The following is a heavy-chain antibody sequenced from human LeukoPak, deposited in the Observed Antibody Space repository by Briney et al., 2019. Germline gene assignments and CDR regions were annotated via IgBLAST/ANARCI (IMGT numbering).Heavy chain of an antibody. CDR1: GGSIGSGTYS. J-gene: IGHJ4*02. CDR3: AREEGATHHEVYYFDY. V-gene: IGHV4-30-2*01. CDR2: IYHSGST. D-gene: IGHD1-26*01. Sequence: SETLSLTCTVSGGSIGSGTYSWNWIRQPPGKGLEWIGYIYHSGSTYYNPSLKSRVTISVDTSKNQFSLKLSSVTAADTAVYYCAREEGATHHEVYYFDYWGQGTLVTVSS.